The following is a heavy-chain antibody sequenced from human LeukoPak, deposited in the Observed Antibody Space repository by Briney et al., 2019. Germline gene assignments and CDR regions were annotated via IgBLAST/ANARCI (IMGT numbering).Heavy chain of an antibody. J-gene: IGHJ5*02. CDR2: FDPEDGET. Sequence: ASVKVSCKVSGYTLTELSMHWVRQAPGKGLEWMGGFDPEDGETIYAQKFQGRVTVTEDTSTDTAYMELSSLRSEDTAVYYCAGIVDERFDPWGQGTLVTVSS. V-gene: IGHV1-24*01. CDR3: AGIVDERFDP. CDR1: GYTLTELS. D-gene: IGHD2-15*01.